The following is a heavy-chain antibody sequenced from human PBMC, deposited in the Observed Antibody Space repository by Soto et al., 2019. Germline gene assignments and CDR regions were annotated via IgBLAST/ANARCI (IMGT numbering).Heavy chain of an antibody. CDR3: ARPRWEKYYYYGMDV. D-gene: IGHD1-26*01. J-gene: IGHJ6*02. Sequence: QVQLVQSGAEVKKPGSSVKVSCKASGGTFSSYAISWVRQAPGRGLEWMGGIIPIFGTANYAQKFQGRVTITADESPSTAYMALSSLRSEDTAVYYCARPRWEKYYYYGMDVWGQGTTVTVSS. CDR1: GGTFSSYA. CDR2: IIPIFGTA. V-gene: IGHV1-69*12.